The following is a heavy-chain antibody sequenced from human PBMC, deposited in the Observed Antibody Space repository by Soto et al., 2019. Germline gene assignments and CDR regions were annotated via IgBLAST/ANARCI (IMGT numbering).Heavy chain of an antibody. D-gene: IGHD3-3*01. J-gene: IGHJ1*01. CDR2: INHSGST. CDR1: GGSFSGYY. Sequence: KPSETLSLTCAVYGGSFSGYYWSWIRQPPGKGLEWIGEINHSGSTNYNPSLKSRVTISVDTSKNQFSLKLSSVTAADTAVYYCARAVTIFGVVTNFQHWGQGTLVTVSS. CDR3: ARAVTIFGVVTNFQH. V-gene: IGHV4-34*01.